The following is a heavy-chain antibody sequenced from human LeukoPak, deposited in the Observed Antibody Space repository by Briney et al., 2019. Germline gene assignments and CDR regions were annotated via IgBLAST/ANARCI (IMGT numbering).Heavy chain of an antibody. D-gene: IGHD3-9*01. CDR3: TRGHVLRYSDWLGSCGY. Sequence: GSLRLSCTASGFTFGDYAMGWFRQAPGKGLEWVGFIRSKAYGGTTEYAASVKGRFTISRDDSKSIAYLQMNSLKTEDTAVYYCTRGHVLRYSDWLGSCGYWGQGTLVTVSS. J-gene: IGHJ4*02. V-gene: IGHV3-49*03. CDR1: GFTFGDYA. CDR2: IRSKAYGGTT.